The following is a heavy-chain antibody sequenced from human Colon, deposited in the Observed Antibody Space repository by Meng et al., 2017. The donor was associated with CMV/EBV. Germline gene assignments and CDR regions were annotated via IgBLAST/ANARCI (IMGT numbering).Heavy chain of an antibody. D-gene: IGHD2-2*01. Sequence: GESLKISCAASGFIFSNYAMSWVRQAPGKGLEWVSAISGSGNSTYYADSVKGRFTISRDNSKNTLYLQMNSLRDEDTAVYYCAKEYCTSTSCSFDYWGQGTLVTVSS. CDR1: GFIFSNYA. CDR2: ISGSGNST. V-gene: IGHV3-23*01. J-gene: IGHJ4*02. CDR3: AKEYCTSTSCSFDY.